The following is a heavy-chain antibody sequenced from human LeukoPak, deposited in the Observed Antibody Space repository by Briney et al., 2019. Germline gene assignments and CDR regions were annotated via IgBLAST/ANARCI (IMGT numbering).Heavy chain of an antibody. D-gene: IGHD1-26*01. CDR1: GYSISSGYY. V-gene: IGHV4-38-2*02. CDR3: AVVGADTEVFDY. J-gene: IGHJ4*02. Sequence: SETLSLTCTVSGYSISSGYYWGWIRQPPGKGLEWIGSIYHSGSTYYNPSLKSRVTISVDTSKNQFSLKLSSVTAADTAVYYCAVVGADTEVFDYWGQGTLVTVSS. CDR2: IYHSGST.